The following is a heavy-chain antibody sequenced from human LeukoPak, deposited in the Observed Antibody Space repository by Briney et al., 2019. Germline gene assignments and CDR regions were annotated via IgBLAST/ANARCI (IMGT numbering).Heavy chain of an antibody. CDR3: ARGKEITMVRGLYYFDY. CDR1: GYTFTSYY. CDR2: INPSGGST. Sequence: GASVKVSCKASGYTFTSYYMHWERRAPGQGLEWMGIINPSGGSTSYAQKFQGRVTMTRDMSTSTVYMELSSLRSEDTAVYYCARGKEITMVRGLYYFDYWGQGTLVTVSS. D-gene: IGHD3-10*01. J-gene: IGHJ4*02. V-gene: IGHV1-46*01.